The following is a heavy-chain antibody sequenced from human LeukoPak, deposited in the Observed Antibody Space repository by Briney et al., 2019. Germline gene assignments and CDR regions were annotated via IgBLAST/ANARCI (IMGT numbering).Heavy chain of an antibody. Sequence: SETLSLTCTVSGGSISPYFWSWIRQPPGKGLEWIGYISYSGSTNYNPSLKSRVTISVDTSKNQFSLKLSSVTAADTAVYYCARSWTGTLSTWGQGTLVTVSS. V-gene: IGHV4-59*08. J-gene: IGHJ5*02. CDR3: ARSWTGTLST. CDR2: ISYSGST. CDR1: GGSISPYF. D-gene: IGHD3/OR15-3a*01.